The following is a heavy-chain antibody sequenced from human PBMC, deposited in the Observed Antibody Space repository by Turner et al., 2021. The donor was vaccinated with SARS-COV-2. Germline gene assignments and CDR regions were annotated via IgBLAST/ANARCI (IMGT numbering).Heavy chain of an antibody. J-gene: IGHJ6*02. D-gene: IGHD1-26*01. CDR3: ARHQGSASGYDHGMNV. CDR2: FYKIGSI. Sequence: QEQLQESGPGLVRPSETLSLTCTVSGGSISSKSWCWIRQSPGRGLEWIGYFYKIGSIDYNPTLRSRVTISVDTSKNQLSLNLISVTAADTAVYYCARHQGSASGYDHGMNVWGQGTAVIVSS. V-gene: IGHV4-59*08. CDR1: GGSISSKS.